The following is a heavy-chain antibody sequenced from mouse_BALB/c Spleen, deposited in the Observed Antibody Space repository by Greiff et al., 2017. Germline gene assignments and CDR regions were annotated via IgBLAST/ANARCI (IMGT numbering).Heavy chain of an antibody. CDR3: ARQYYRYGYYAMDY. CDR1: GYTFTDYN. D-gene: IGHD2-14*01. V-gene: IGHV1S29*02. Sequence: VQLQQSGPELVKPGASVKISCKASGYTFTDYNMHWVKQSHGKSLEWIGYIYPYNGGTGYNQKFKSKATLTVDNSSSTAYMELRSLTSEDSAVYYCARQYYRYGYYAMDYWGQGTSVTVSS. J-gene: IGHJ4*01. CDR2: IYPYNGGT.